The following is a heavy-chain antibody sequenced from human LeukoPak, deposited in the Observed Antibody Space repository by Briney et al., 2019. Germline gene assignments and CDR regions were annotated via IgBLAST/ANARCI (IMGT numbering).Heavy chain of an antibody. J-gene: IGHJ4*02. CDR2: ISYDGSNK. Sequence: GRSLRLSCAASGFTFSSYGMYWVRQAPGKGLEWVAVISYDGSNKYYADPVKGRFTISRDNSKNTLYLQMNSLRAEDTAVYYCARETYGYSYYFDYWGQGTLVTVSS. CDR1: GFTFSSYG. D-gene: IGHD5-24*01. CDR3: ARETYGYSYYFDY. V-gene: IGHV3-30*03.